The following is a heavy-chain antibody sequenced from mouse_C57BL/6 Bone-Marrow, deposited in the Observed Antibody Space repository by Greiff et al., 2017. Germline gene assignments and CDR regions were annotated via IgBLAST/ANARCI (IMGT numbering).Heavy chain of an antibody. V-gene: IGHV5-12*01. CDR2: ISNGGGST. D-gene: IGHD1-1*01. J-gene: IGHJ2*01. CDR1: GFTFSDYY. Sequence: EVKLVESGGGLVQPGGSLKLSCAASGFTFSDYYMYWVRQTPEKRLEWVAYISNGGGSTYYPDTVKGRFTISRDNAKNTLYLQMSRLKSEDTAMDYCARHDVREDYFDYWGQGTTLTVSS. CDR3: ARHDVREDYFDY.